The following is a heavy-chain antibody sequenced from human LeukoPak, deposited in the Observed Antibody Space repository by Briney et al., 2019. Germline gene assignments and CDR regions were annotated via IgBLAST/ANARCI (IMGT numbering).Heavy chain of an antibody. CDR2: INTDGSGT. Sequence: GGSLRLSCAASGFTFSNFWMNWVRQAPGKGLVWVSRINTDGSGTAYADSVKGRFTISRDNAKNTLYLQMNSLKNDDTAVYYCAKDRVWNSLDSWGQGTLVTVSA. J-gene: IGHJ4*02. CDR3: AKDRVWNSLDS. D-gene: IGHD1-7*01. V-gene: IGHV3-74*01. CDR1: GFTFSNFW.